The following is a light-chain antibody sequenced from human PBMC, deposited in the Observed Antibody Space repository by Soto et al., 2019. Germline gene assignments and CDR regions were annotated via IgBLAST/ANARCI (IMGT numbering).Light chain of an antibody. CDR1: SSDVGGYNY. J-gene: IGLJ2*01. CDR3: SSYTSIGTLVI. V-gene: IGLV2-14*03. CDR2: DVS. Sequence: QSALTQPASVSGSPGQSITISCTGTSSDVGGYNYVSWYQHHPGKAPKLMIYDVSSRPSGVSNRFSGSKSGNTAFLTISGLQAEDEGDYYCSSYTSIGTLVILGGGTKLTVL.